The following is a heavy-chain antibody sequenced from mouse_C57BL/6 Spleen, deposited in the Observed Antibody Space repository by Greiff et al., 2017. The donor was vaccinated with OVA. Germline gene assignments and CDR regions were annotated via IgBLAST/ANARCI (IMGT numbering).Heavy chain of an antibody. CDR1: GYTFTSYW. CDR3: AYDYDAWFAY. J-gene: IGHJ3*01. CDR2: IAPNSGGT. Sequence: VQLQQPGAELVKPGASVKLSCKASGYTFTSYWMHWVKQRPGRGLEWIGRIAPNSGGTKYNEKFKSKATLTVDKPSSTAYMQLSSLTSEDSAVYYCAYDYDAWFAYWGQGTLVTVSA. V-gene: IGHV1-72*01. D-gene: IGHD2-4*01.